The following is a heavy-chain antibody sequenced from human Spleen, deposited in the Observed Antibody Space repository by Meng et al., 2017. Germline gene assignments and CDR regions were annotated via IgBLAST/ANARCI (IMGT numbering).Heavy chain of an antibody. D-gene: IGHD2-8*02. V-gene: IGHV3-23*01. CDR3: ANWITGHFDH. J-gene: IGHJ4*02. CDR2: ISGSDGRT. Sequence: DVQLLESGGDLVQPGGSLRLSCAASGFAFSSFAMSWVRQAPGKRLEWVSTISGSDGRTYYADSVKGRFTISSDNSKNTVYLQMNSLGVEDTAVYYCANWITGHFDHWGQGTLVTVSS. CDR1: GFAFSSFA.